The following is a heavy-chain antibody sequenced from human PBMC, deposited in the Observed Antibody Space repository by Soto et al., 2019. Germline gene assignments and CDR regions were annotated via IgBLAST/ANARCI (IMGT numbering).Heavy chain of an antibody. Sequence: SVGSLRLSXAGSGVTFKNSTMYWVRQAPGRGLEWVASITAESDFIYYADSVRGRFTISRDNAKNSVSLQMHYLRADDTGLYFCTREFGLAIGSQYPIYFFYAFDVWGQGTTVTVSS. D-gene: IGHD2-2*03. V-gene: IGHV3-21*04. CDR2: ITAESDFI. J-gene: IGHJ6*02. CDR3: TREFGLAIGSQYPIYFFYAFDV. CDR1: GVTFKNST.